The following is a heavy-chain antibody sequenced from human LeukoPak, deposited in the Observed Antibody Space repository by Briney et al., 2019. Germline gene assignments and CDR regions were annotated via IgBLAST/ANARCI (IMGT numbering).Heavy chain of an antibody. D-gene: IGHD6-13*01. J-gene: IGHJ4*02. V-gene: IGHV3-7*01. Sequence: GGSLRLSCEVSEVTFRDNWMSWVRQAPGKGLEWVANVKQDGSEKYYVESVKGRFTISRDNAKNSLYLQMNSLSVEDTAVYYCARDQWAAARTFDYWGQGTLVTVSS. CDR3: ARDQWAAARTFDY. CDR2: VKQDGSEK. CDR1: EVTFRDNW.